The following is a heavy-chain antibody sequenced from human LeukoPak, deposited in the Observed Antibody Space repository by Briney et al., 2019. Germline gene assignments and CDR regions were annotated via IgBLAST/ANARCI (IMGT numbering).Heavy chain of an antibody. CDR2: INPNSGGT. CDR1: GYTFTGYY. J-gene: IGHJ4*02. Sequence: ASVKVSCKASGYTFTGYYMHWVRQAPGQGLEWMGWINPNSGGTNYAQKFQGRVTMTRDTSISTAYMELSRLRSDDTAVYYCARDPARFGELSEFDYWGQGTLVTVSS. CDR3: ARDPARFGELSEFDY. D-gene: IGHD3-10*01. V-gene: IGHV1-2*02.